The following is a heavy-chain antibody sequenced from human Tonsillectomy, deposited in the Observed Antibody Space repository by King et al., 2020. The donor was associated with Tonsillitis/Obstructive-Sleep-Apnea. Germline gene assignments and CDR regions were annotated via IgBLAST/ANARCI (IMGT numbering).Heavy chain of an antibody. J-gene: IGHJ4*02. D-gene: IGHD3-9*01. CDR3: ARPTYYDILTGYYPDY. CDR1: GFTFSSYA. V-gene: IGHV3-30*01. Sequence: VQLVESGGGVVQPGRSLRLSWAASGFTFSSYAMHWVRQAPGKGLEWVAVISYDGSNKYYADSVKGRFTISRQNSENTLYLQRNSLRAEDTAVYYCARPTYYDILTGYYPDYWGQGTLVTVSS. CDR2: ISYDGSNK.